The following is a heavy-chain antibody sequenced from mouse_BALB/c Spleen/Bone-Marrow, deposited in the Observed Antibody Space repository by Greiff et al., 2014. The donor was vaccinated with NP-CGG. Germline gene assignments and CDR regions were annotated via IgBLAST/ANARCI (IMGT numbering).Heavy chain of an antibody. V-gene: IGHV1-14*01. Sequence: LEESGPELVKPGASVKMSCKASGYTFTSYIMHWVKQKPGQGLEWIGYINPYNDGTKYNEKSKGKATLTSDKSSSTAYMELSSLTSEDSAVYYCARPATYYGNFYWYFDVWGAGTTVTVSS. J-gene: IGHJ1*01. CDR2: INPYNDGT. CDR1: GYTFTSYI. D-gene: IGHD2-10*01. CDR3: ARPATYYGNFYWYFDV.